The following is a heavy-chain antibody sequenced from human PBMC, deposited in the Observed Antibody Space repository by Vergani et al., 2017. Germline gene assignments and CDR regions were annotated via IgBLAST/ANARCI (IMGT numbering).Heavy chain of an antibody. V-gene: IGHV3-48*01. CDR3: ARSLLSRSLVPAHSNYPINKDYGMDV. CDR1: GFTFSSYS. J-gene: IGHJ6*02. CDR2: ISSSSSTI. D-gene: IGHD1-7*01. Sequence: EVQLVESGGGLVKPGGSLRLSCAASGFTFSSYSMNWVRQAPGKGLEWVSYISSSSSTIYYADSVKGRFTISRDNAKNSLYLQMNSLRAEDTAVYYFARSLLSRSLVPAHSNYPINKDYGMDVWGQGTTVTVSS.